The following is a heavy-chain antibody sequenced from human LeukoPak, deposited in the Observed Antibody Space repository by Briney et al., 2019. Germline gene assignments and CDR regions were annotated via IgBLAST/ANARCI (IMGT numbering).Heavy chain of an antibody. Sequence: GRSLRLSCAASGFTFSNYGMHWVRQAPGKGLEWVAAIWYDGSNKYYADSVKGRFTISRDNSKNTLYLQMNSLRAEDTAVYYCARGVRGSGNFDYWGQGTLVTVSS. CDR2: IWYDGSNK. V-gene: IGHV3-33*01. CDR1: GFTFSNYG. J-gene: IGHJ4*02. D-gene: IGHD3-10*01. CDR3: ARGVRGSGNFDY.